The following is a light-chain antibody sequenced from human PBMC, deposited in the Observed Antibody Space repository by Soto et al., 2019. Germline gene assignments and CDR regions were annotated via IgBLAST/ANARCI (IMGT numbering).Light chain of an antibody. CDR1: QSVGCNS. CDR2: AAS. CDR3: QQYSDSPPYI. V-gene: IGKV3-20*01. J-gene: IGKJ2*01. Sequence: EIVLTQSPGTLSLSPGERAALSCRASQSVGCNSVAWYQQRPGQAPRLIIYAASSRAAGVPDRISGSVYGTDFTLNISRLEPEDFAVYFWQQYSDSPPYIFGQGTKLEIK.